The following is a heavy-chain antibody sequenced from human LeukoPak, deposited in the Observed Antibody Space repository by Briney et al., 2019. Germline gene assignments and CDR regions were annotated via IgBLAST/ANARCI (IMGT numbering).Heavy chain of an antibody. D-gene: IGHD4/OR15-4a*01. J-gene: IGHJ4*02. CDR2: APHDGTSP. Sequence: PGGSLRLSCAVSGFTFNSHHMHWVRQAPNKGLDWVAVAPHDGTSPSHAASVNGRFTISRDNSKDTVFLQMDSLRAEDTAVYYCARRAGAYSHPYDYWGQGTLVTVSS. V-gene: IGHV3-30*03. CDR1: GFTFNSHH. CDR3: ARRAGAYSHPYDY.